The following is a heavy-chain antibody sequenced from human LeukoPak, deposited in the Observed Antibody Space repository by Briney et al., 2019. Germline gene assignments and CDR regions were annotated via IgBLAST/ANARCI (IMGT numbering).Heavy chain of an antibody. D-gene: IGHD6-19*01. Sequence: GGSLRLSCAASGFIFSSYAMHWVRQAPGKGLEWVAVISYDGSNKYYADSVKGRFTISRDNSKNTLYLQMISLRAEDTAVYYCARDKYSSGWLDYWGQGTLVTVSS. CDR2: ISYDGSNK. CDR3: ARDKYSSGWLDY. J-gene: IGHJ4*02. CDR1: GFIFSSYA. V-gene: IGHV3-30-3*01.